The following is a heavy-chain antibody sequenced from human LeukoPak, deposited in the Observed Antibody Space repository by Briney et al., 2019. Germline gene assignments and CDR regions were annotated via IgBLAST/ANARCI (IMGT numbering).Heavy chain of an antibody. V-gene: IGHV1-8*01. D-gene: IGHD5-12*01. CDR3: ARGLQRGYSGYDYGFDY. CDR2: MNPNSGNT. Sequence: ASVKVSCKASGYTFTKYDISWVRQATGQGLEWMGWMNPNSGNTGYAQKLQGRVTMTTDTSTSTAYMELRSLRSDDTAVYYCARGLQRGYSGYDYGFDYWGQGTLVTVSS. CDR1: GYTFTKYD. J-gene: IGHJ4*02.